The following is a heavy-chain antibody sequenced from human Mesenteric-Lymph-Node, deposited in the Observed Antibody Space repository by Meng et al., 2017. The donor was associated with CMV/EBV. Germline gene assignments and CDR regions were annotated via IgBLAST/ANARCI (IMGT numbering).Heavy chain of an antibody. V-gene: IGHV3-7*01. D-gene: IGHD2-2*01. Sequence: GESLKISCAASGFTFNSYWMNWVRQAPGEGLEWVANIKEDGSEKYYVDSVKGRFAISRDNAKNSLNLQMNSLRAEDTAVYYCARSPPCAGCYGPNFDYWGQGTLVTVSS. CDR1: GFTFNSYW. CDR2: IKEDGSEK. CDR3: ARSPPCAGCYGPNFDY. J-gene: IGHJ4*02.